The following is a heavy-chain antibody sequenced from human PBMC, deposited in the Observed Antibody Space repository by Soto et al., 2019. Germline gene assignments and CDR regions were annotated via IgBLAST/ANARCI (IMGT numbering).Heavy chain of an antibody. CDR1: GGTFSSYA. CDR2: IIPIFGTA. D-gene: IGHD6-13*01. V-gene: IGHV1-69*13. Sequence: PVKVSCKASGGTFSSYAISWVRQAPGQGLEWMGGIIPIFGTANYAQKFQGRVTITADESTSTAYMELSSLRSEDTAVYYCARDEAAALGYYYGMDVWGQGTTVTVSS. J-gene: IGHJ6*02. CDR3: ARDEAAALGYYYGMDV.